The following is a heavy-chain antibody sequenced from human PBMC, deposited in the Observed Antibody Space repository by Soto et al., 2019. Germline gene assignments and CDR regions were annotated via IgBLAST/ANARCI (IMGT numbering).Heavy chain of an antibody. V-gene: IGHV1-2*04. CDR1: GYTFTGYY. J-gene: IGHJ5*02. CDR3: ARDYHQGTGTRFDP. CDR2: INPNSGGT. Sequence: GASVKVSCKASGYTFTGYYMHWVRQAPGQGLEWMGWINPNSGGTNYAQKFQGWVTMTRDTSISTAYMELSRLRSDDTAVYYCARDYHQGTGTRFDPWGQGTLVTVSS. D-gene: IGHD1-1*01.